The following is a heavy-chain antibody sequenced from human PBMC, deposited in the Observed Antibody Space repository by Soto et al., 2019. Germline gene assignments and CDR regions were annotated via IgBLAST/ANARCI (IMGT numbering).Heavy chain of an antibody. Sequence: EVQLVESGGGLVQPGGSLRLSCAASGFTFSSYSMNWVRQAPGKGLEWVSYISSSSSTIYYADSVKGRFTISRDNAKNSLYLQMNSLRDEDTAVYYCARVTLPRPAAAGNWFDPWGQGTLVTVS. J-gene: IGHJ5*02. CDR2: ISSSSSTI. D-gene: IGHD6-13*01. CDR3: ARVTLPRPAAAGNWFDP. CDR1: GFTFSSYS. V-gene: IGHV3-48*02.